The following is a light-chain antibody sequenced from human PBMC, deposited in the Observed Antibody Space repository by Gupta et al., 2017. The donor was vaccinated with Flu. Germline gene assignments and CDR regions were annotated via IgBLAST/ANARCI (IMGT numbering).Light chain of an antibody. CDR3: GSWEDRLEGFV. Sequence: VNISCSGSSSNIGRNAVIWYQQLAGTAPKLLIETNDQRPSGVPDRFSGSKSDTSASLAISGLKSEDEADYYCGSWEDRLEGFVFGEGTNFPVL. V-gene: IGLV1-44*01. CDR1: SSNIGRNA. CDR2: TND. J-gene: IGLJ1*01.